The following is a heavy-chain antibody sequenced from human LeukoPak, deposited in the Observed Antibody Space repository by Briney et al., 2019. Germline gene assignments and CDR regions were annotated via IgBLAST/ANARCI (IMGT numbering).Heavy chain of an antibody. J-gene: IGHJ3*02. Sequence: ASVKVSCKASGYTFTSYDINWVRQATGQGLEWMGWMNPNSSNTGYAQKFQGRVTITRNTSISTAYMELSSLRSEDTAVYYCARGGSYLSAFDIWGQGTMVTVSS. CDR2: MNPNSSNT. CDR1: GYTFTSYD. CDR3: ARGGSYLSAFDI. D-gene: IGHD3-10*01. V-gene: IGHV1-8*03.